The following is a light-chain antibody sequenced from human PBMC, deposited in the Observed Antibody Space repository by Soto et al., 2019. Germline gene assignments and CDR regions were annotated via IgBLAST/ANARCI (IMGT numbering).Light chain of an antibody. CDR3: QQYNNWPPWT. CDR1: QSVSSN. V-gene: IGKV3-15*01. J-gene: IGKJ1*01. Sequence: IVMTHSPATLSVSPGERATLSCRASQSVSSNLAWYQQKPGQAPRPLIYGASTRATGIPARFSGSGSGTEFTLTISSLKSEDFAVYYCQQYNNWPPWTFGQGTKVDIK. CDR2: GAS.